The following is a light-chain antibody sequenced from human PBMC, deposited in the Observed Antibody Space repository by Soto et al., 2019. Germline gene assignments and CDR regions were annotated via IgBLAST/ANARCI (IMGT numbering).Light chain of an antibody. CDR2: DDS. V-gene: IGLV3-21*02. CDR1: NIGSKS. J-gene: IGLJ1*01. CDR3: QVWASSSDRYV. Sequence: SYELTQPPSVSGAPGQTARITCGGNNIGSKSVHWYQQKPGQAPVLVVYDDSDRPSGIPERFSGSNSGNTATLTISRVEAGDEADYYCQVWASSSDRYVFGTGTKVTVL.